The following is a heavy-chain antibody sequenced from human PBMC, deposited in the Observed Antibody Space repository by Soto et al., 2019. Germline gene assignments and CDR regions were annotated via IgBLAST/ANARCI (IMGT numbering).Heavy chain of an antibody. J-gene: IGHJ6*02. D-gene: IGHD7-27*01. Sequence: PSETLSLTCAVYGGSFSGYYWSWIRQPPGKGLEWIGEINHSGSTNYNPSLKSRVTISVDTSKNQFSLKLSSVTAADTAVYYCARAPLAKWGPYYYYGMDVWGQGTTVTVS. V-gene: IGHV4-34*01. CDR3: ARAPLAKWGPYYYYGMDV. CDR2: INHSGST. CDR1: GGSFSGYY.